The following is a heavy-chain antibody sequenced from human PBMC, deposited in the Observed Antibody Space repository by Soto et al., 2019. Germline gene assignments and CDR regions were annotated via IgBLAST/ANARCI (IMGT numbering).Heavy chain of an antibody. J-gene: IGHJ4*02. D-gene: IGHD6-19*01. CDR3: ARILAEAGTGFDF. CDR2: SYPGNSDT. V-gene: IGHV5-51*01. Sequence: GESLKISFKATGYTFISYWIAWVLQKPGKGLKWMGVSYPGNSDTRYSPSFKGQITISADKSITTSYLQWSSLKASDNAMYYCARILAEAGTGFDFWGQGTLVTVSS. CDR1: GYTFISYW.